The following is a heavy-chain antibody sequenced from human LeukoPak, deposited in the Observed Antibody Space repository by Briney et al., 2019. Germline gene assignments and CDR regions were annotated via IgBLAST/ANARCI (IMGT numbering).Heavy chain of an antibody. CDR1: GFTFSDYY. CDR3: ARDRRYSSGWVDY. J-gene: IGHJ4*02. V-gene: IGHV3-11*06. CDR2: ISSSSSYT. D-gene: IGHD6-19*01. Sequence: GGSLRLSSAASGFTFSDYYMSWIRQAPGKGLEWVSYISSSSSYTNYADSVKGRFTISRDNAKNSLYLQMNSLRAEDTAVYYCARDRRYSSGWVDYWGQGTLVTVSS.